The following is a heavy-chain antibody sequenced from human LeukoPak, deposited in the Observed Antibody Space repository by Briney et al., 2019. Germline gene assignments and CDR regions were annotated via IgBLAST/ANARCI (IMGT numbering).Heavy chain of an antibody. CDR2: INPNSGGT. Sequence: ASVKVSCKASGYTFTGYYMHWVRQAPGQGLEWMGWINPNSGGTNYAQKFQGRDTMTRDTSISTAYMELSRLRSDDTAVYYCARALGYCTNGVCYDYFDYWGQGTLVTVSS. CDR1: GYTFTGYY. CDR3: ARALGYCTNGVCYDYFDY. D-gene: IGHD2-8*01. J-gene: IGHJ4*02. V-gene: IGHV1-2*02.